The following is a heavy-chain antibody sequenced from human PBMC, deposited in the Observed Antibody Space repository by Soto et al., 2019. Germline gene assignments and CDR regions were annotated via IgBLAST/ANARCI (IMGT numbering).Heavy chain of an antibody. CDR1: GFTFSTYS. Sequence: EVQLVESGGGLVKPGGSLRLSCAASGFTFSTYSMNWVRQAPGKGLEWVSSISSSRGYTSYADSVKGRFTISRDNAKNSLFLQMDGLRDEDTAVYYCARGGSRNTNMDYWGQGTLVTVSS. CDR2: ISSSRGYT. V-gene: IGHV3-21*02. J-gene: IGHJ4*02. D-gene: IGHD1-1*01. CDR3: ARGGSRNTNMDY.